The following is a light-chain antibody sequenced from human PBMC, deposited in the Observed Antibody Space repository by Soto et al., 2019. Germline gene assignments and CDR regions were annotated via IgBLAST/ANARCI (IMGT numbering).Light chain of an antibody. Sequence: QSVVTQPASVCGSPGQSITISCSGTSSNIGGYNVVSWYQQHPGKAPKVIVHQGIKRPSGVSDRFSGPTSGSTASLTISGLQAEDEAGYYCFSYVGATTYVFGSGAKVTV. CDR1: SSNIGGYNV. CDR3: FSYVGATTYV. J-gene: IGLJ1*01. CDR2: QGI. V-gene: IGLV2-23*01.